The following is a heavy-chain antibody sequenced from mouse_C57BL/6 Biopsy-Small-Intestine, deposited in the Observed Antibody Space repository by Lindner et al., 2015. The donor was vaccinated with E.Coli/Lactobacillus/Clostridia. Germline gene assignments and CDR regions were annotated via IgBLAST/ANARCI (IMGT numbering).Heavy chain of an antibody. V-gene: IGHV1-9*01. CDR2: MLPGSDST. CDR1: DYTFTGYW. J-gene: IGHJ2*01. Sequence: VQLQESGAELMKPGASVKLSCKAADYTFTGYWIEWVKQRPGHGLEWIGEMLPGSDSTYYNERFKGKATFTADTSSNTAYMQISSLTTEDSAIYYCARRWGWYYFDYWGQGATLTVSS. D-gene: IGHD2-3*01. CDR3: ARRWGWYYFDY.